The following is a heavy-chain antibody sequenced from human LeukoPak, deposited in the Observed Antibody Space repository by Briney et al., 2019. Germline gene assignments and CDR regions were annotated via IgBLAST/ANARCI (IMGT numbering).Heavy chain of an antibody. V-gene: IGHV1-24*01. Sequence: ASVKVSCKVSGYTLTELSMHWVRQAPGKGLEWMGGFDPEDGETIYAQKFQGRVTMTEDTSTDTAYMELSSLRSEDTAVYYCATGGARLEWELLWRAFDIWGQGTMVTVSS. J-gene: IGHJ3*02. CDR2: FDPEDGET. CDR3: ATGGARLEWELLWRAFDI. D-gene: IGHD1-26*01. CDR1: GYTLTELS.